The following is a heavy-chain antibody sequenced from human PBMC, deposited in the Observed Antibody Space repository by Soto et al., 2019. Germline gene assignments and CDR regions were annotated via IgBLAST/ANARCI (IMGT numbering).Heavy chain of an antibody. CDR1: GFTFSSYA. J-gene: IGHJ4*02. D-gene: IGHD5-12*01. Sequence: QVQLVESGGGVVQPGRSLRLSCAASGFTFSSYAMHWVRQAPGKGLEWVAVISYDGSNKYYEDSVKGRFTISRDNTQNLLYLQMNRLRAEHTAVYYCARDRGGYDLDYWGQGTLVTVSS. CDR2: ISYDGSNK. V-gene: IGHV3-30-3*01. CDR3: ARDRGGYDLDY.